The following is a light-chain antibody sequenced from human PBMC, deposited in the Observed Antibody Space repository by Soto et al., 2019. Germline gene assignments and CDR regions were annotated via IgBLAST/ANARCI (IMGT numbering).Light chain of an antibody. V-gene: IGKV1-9*01. CDR3: QQLDIYPLT. Sequence: DIELTQSPSFLSASVGDRVTITCRASQGIGSFLAWYQKKPGMAPELLIYGASTLQSGVPPRFSGSGSGTEFTLTISSLQPEDFATYYCQQLDIYPLTFGGGTQVEVK. CDR2: GAS. J-gene: IGKJ4*01. CDR1: QGIGSF.